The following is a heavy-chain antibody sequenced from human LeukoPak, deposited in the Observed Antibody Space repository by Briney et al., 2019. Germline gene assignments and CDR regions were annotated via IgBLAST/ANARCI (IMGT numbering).Heavy chain of an antibody. CDR1: GFTFSNYW. CDR3: AKEIFSGLLYIDY. V-gene: IGHV3-7*03. CDR2: IRQDGSER. Sequence: GGSLRLSCAASGFTFSNYWMTWVRQAPGKGLEWVANIRQDGSERYYVDSVKGRFTISRDNAKNSLYLQMNSLRPEDMAVYYCAKEIFSGLLYIDYWGQGTLVTVSS. J-gene: IGHJ4*02. D-gene: IGHD5-12*01.